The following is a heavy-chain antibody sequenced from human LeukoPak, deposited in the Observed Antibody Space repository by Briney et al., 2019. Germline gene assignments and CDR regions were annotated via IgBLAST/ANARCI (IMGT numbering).Heavy chain of an antibody. J-gene: IGHJ3*02. V-gene: IGHV4-31*03. CDR3: ARQRWLQEHAFDI. Sequence: PSETLSLTCTVSGGSISSGAYYWSWIRQHPGKGLEWIGYIYYSGTTYYSPSLKSRVTISVDTSKNRFSLKLSSVTAADTAVYYCARQRWLQEHAFDIWGQGTMVTVSS. D-gene: IGHD5-24*01. CDR2: IYYSGTT. CDR1: GGSISSGAYY.